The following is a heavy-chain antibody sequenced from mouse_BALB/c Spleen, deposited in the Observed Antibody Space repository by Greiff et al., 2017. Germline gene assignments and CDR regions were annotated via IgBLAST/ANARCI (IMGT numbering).Heavy chain of an antibody. CDR2: ISYSGST. CDR1: GYSITSDYA. CDR3: AREGLYYAMDY. Sequence: DVKLQESGPGLVKPSQSLSLTCTVTGYSITSDYAWNWIRQFPGNKLEWMGYISYSGSTSYNPSLKSRISITRDTSKNQFFLQLNSVTTEDTATYYCAREGLYYAMDYWGQGTSVTVSS. V-gene: IGHV3-2*02. D-gene: IGHD2-2*01. J-gene: IGHJ4*01.